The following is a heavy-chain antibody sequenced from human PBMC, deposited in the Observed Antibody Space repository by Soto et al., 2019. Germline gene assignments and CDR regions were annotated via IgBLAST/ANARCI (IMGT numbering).Heavy chain of an antibody. D-gene: IGHD3-16*01. CDR2: INHVGGT. J-gene: IGHJ5*02. Sequence: SETLSLTCAAYGGFLSESYWTWIRQPPRKGLEWIGEINHVGGTNYNPSLKSRVTMSVDTSQNQFSLRLISVTAADTAMYFCVRIRYQLPSSVLWLDPWGQGTPVTVSS. CDR3: VRIRYQLPSSVLWLDP. V-gene: IGHV4-34*01. CDR1: GGFLSESY.